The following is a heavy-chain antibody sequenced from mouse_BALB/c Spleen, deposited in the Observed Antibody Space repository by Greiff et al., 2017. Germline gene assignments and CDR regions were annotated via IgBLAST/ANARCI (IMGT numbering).Heavy chain of an antibody. V-gene: IGHV14-3*02. CDR1: GFNIKDTY. CDR3: ARRVFYYGLDY. J-gene: IGHJ2*01. Sequence: VQLQQSGAELVKPGASVKLSCTASGFNIKDTYMHWVKQRPEQGLEWIGRIDPANGNTKYDPKFQGKATITADTSSNTAYLQLSSLTSEDTAVYYCARRVFYYGLDYWGQGTTLTVAS. D-gene: IGHD1-1*01. CDR2: IDPANGNT.